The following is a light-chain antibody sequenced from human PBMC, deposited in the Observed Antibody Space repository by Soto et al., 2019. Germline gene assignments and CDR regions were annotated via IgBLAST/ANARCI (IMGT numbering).Light chain of an antibody. V-gene: IGKV1-5*01. J-gene: IGKJ4*01. CDR3: QHIDTFRLT. Sequence: DIQMTQSPSTLSASVGDRVTITCRASQSITHWLAWYQQKPEKAPKLLVYDASSLETGVPSRFSGSGSGTEFTLTVTSLQPEDFATYYCQHIDTFRLTFGGGTKVELK. CDR2: DAS. CDR1: QSITHW.